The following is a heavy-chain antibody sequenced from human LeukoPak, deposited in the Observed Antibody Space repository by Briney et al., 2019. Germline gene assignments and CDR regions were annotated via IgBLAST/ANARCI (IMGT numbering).Heavy chain of an antibody. J-gene: IGHJ4*02. CDR1: GVSISSFY. CDR2: IHTAGST. CDR3: ARATSYSSGWQTYDYFDY. D-gene: IGHD6-19*01. Sequence: PSETLSLTCTVSGVSISSFYWSWIRQPAGKGLEWIGRIHTAGSTNYNPSLRSRVTMSVDTSKNQFSLRLSSVTAADTAVYYCARATSYSSGWQTYDYFDYWGQGTLVTVSP. V-gene: IGHV4-4*07.